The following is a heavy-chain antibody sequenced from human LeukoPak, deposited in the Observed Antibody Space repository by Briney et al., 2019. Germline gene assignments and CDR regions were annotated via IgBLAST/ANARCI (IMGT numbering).Heavy chain of an antibody. Sequence: SETLSLTCAVSGYSISSGYYWGWIRQPPGKGLEWIGSIYHSGSTYYNPSLKSRVTISVDTSKNQFSLKLSSVTAADTAVYYCARDQFTVTTAPGNMDVWGKGTTVAVSS. CDR3: ARDQFTVTTAPGNMDV. CDR1: GYSISSGYY. J-gene: IGHJ6*03. V-gene: IGHV4-38-2*02. D-gene: IGHD4-17*01. CDR2: IYHSGST.